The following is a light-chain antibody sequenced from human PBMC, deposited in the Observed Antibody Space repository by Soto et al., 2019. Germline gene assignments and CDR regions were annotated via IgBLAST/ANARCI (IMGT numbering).Light chain of an antibody. J-gene: IGKJ1*01. CDR2: AAS. V-gene: IGKV1-39*01. CDR1: QSIVTY. CDR3: QQSYSNPPWT. Sequence: DIQMTQSPSSLSASVGDRVTITCRASQSIVTYLNWYLQKPGKAPKLLIYAASNLQSGVPSRFSVSGSGTDFTLTISSLQSEDFAAYFCQQSYSNPPWTFGQGTKVEIK.